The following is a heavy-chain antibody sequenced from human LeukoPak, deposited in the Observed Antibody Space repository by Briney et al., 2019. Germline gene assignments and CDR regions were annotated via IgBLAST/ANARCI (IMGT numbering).Heavy chain of an antibody. CDR2: ISSSSYI. Sequence: GGSLRLSCAASGFTFSSYSMNWVRQAPGKGLEWVSSISSSSYIYYADSVKGRFTISRDNAKNSLYLQMNSLRAEDTAVYYCARDSGAERGQQLANWGQGSLVIVSS. CDR1: GFTFSSYS. V-gene: IGHV3-21*01. CDR3: ARDSGAERGQQLAN. J-gene: IGHJ4*02. D-gene: IGHD6-13*01.